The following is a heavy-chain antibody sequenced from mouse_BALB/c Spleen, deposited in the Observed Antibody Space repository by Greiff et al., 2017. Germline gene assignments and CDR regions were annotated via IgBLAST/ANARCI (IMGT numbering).Heavy chain of an antibody. D-gene: IGHD1-1*01. CDR3: ARASYYGSSYWYFDV. Sequence: QVQLQQSGPGLVAPSQSLSITCTVSGFSLTGYGVNWVRQPPGKGLEWLGMIWGDGSTDYNSALKSRLSISKDNSKSQVFLKMNSLQTDDTARYYCARASYYGSSYWYFDVWGAGTTVTVSS. V-gene: IGHV2-6-7*01. CDR1: GFSLTGYG. J-gene: IGHJ1*01. CDR2: IWGDGST.